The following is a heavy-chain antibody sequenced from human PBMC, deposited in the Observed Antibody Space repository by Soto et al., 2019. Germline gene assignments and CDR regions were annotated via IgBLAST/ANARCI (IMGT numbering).Heavy chain of an antibody. Sequence: GAAVKVSCKASGYTFTSYYMHWVRQAPGQGLEWMGIINPSGGSTSYAQKFQGGVTMTTDTSTSTVYMELSSLRSEDTAVYYCAREMGHIVVVTAPAFDYWGQGTLVTVSS. CDR2: INPSGGST. D-gene: IGHD2-21*02. J-gene: IGHJ4*02. CDR1: GYTFTSYY. V-gene: IGHV1-46*01. CDR3: AREMGHIVVVTAPAFDY.